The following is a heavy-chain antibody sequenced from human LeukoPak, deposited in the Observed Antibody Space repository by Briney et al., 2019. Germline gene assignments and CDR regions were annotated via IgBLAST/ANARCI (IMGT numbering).Heavy chain of an antibody. CDR3: ARSHRLRLPEVWFDP. J-gene: IGHJ5*02. D-gene: IGHD5-12*01. CDR1: GFTFSDYY. Sequence: PGGSLRLSCAASGFTFSDYYMSWIRQAPGKGLEWVSYISSSGSTIYYADSVKGRFTISRDNAKNSLYLQMNSLRAEDTAVYYCARSHRLRLPEVWFDPWGRGTLVTVSS. CDR2: ISSSGSTI. V-gene: IGHV3-11*01.